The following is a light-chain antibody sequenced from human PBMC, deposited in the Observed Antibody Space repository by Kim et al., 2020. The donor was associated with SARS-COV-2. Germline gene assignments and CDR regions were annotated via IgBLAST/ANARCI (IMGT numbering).Light chain of an antibody. CDR3: LQHSSYPCT. V-gene: IGKV1-17*01. J-gene: IGKJ5*01. Sequence: ASVGERVTITCRASQDIRNDLGWYQQKPGRAPKRRIYGASSLQSGVPSRFSGSGSGTEFTLTISSVQTEDFATYFCLQHSSYPCTFGQGTRLEIK. CDR2: GAS. CDR1: QDIRND.